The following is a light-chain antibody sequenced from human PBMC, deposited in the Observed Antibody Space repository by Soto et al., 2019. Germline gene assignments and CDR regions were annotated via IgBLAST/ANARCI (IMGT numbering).Light chain of an antibody. J-gene: IGKJ4*01. CDR2: DAS. CDR3: QQRSNWPPLT. CDR1: QSISSY. Sequence: EIVLTQSPATLSLSPGERATLSCMASQSISSYFAWYQQKPGQAPRLLIYDASNRATAIPARFSGSGSGTDFTLTISSRQPEDVAVYYCQQRSNWPPLTFGGGTKVEIK. V-gene: IGKV3-11*01.